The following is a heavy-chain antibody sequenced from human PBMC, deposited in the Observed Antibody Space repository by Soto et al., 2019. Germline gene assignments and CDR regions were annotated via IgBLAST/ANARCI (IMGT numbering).Heavy chain of an antibody. V-gene: IGHV3-48*02. CDR1: GFTFSSYS. J-gene: IGHJ6*02. CDR2: INGSSIII. D-gene: IGHD6-6*01. Sequence: GGSLRLSCAASGFTFSSYSMNWVRQAAGKGLEWESYINGSSIIIYYADSVKGRFTISRDNAKNSLYLQMNSLRDEDTAVYYCARPEYSSSSYGMDVWGQGTTVTVSS. CDR3: ARPEYSSSSYGMDV.